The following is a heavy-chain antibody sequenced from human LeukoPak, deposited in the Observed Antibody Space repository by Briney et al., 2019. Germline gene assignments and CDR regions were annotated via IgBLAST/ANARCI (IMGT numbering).Heavy chain of an antibody. J-gene: IGHJ6*02. CDR1: GFTFSSYW. V-gene: IGHV3-74*01. CDR3: AKDRGRIAARSPMDV. CDR2: INSDGSST. D-gene: IGHD6-6*01. Sequence: QPGGSLRLSCAASGFTFSSYWMHWVRQAPGKGLVWVSRINSDGSSTSYADSVKGRFTISRDNAKNTLYLQMNSLRAEDTAVYHCAKDRGRIAARSPMDVWGQGTTVTVSS.